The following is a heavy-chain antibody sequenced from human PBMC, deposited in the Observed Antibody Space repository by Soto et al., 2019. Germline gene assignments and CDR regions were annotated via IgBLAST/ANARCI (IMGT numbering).Heavy chain of an antibody. CDR3: ARTPSSYGDYYFDY. CDR1: GFTFSSYA. CDR2: ISYDGSNK. Sequence: QVQLVESGGGVVQPGRSLRLSCAASGFTFSSYAMHWVRQAPGKGLEWVAVISYDGSNKYYADSVKGRFTISRDNSKNTLYLQMTSLRAEDTAVYYCARTPSSYGDYYFDYWGQGTLVTVSS. D-gene: IGHD4-17*01. J-gene: IGHJ4*02. V-gene: IGHV3-30-3*01.